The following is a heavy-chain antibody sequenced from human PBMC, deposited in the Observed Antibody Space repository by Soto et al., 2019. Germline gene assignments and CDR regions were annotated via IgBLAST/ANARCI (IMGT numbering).Heavy chain of an antibody. D-gene: IGHD4-17*01. CDR1: GFTFSDYY. CDR3: ASATVTTYLPIGAFDI. CDR2: ISSSGSTI. J-gene: IGHJ3*02. Sequence: QVQLVESGGGLVKPGGSLRLSCAASGFTFSDYYMSWIRQAPGKGLEWGSYISSSGSTIYYADSVKGRFTISRDNAKNSLYLQMNSLRAEDTAVYYCASATVTTYLPIGAFDIWGQGTMDTVSS. V-gene: IGHV3-11*01.